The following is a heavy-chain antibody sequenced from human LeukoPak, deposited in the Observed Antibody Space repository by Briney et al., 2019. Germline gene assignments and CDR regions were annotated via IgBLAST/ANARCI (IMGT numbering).Heavy chain of an antibody. Sequence: GGSLRLSCAASGFTFSSYSMNWVRQAPGKGLEWVSYISSSSSTIYYADSVKGRFTISRDNAKNSLYLQMNSLRAEDTAVYYCARDPRNYYDPQIGGNDYWGRGTLVTVSS. J-gene: IGHJ4*02. CDR1: GFTFSSYS. D-gene: IGHD3-22*01. CDR3: ARDPRNYYDPQIGGNDY. V-gene: IGHV3-48*01. CDR2: ISSSSSTI.